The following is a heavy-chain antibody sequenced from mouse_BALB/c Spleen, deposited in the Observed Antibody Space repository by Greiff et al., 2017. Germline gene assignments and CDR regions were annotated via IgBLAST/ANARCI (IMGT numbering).Heavy chain of an antibody. CDR3: TRSYGAWFAY. D-gene: IGHD1-1*02. Sequence: LVESGAVLVKPGASVKLSCKASGYTFTSYYMYWVKQRPGQGLEWIGEINPSNGGTNFNEKFKSKATLTVDKSSSTAYMQLSSLTSEDSAVYYCTRSYGAWFAYWGQGTLVTVSA. CDR1: GYTFTSYY. V-gene: IGHV1S81*02. CDR2: INPSNGGT. J-gene: IGHJ3*01.